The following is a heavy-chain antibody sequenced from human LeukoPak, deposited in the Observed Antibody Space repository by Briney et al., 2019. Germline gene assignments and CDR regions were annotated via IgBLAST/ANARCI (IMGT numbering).Heavy chain of an antibody. CDR3: AREVSVAGTCFDY. CDR2: INPTGGTT. Sequence: ASVKVSCKASGYTFTIYYIRWVRQAPGQGLEWMGTINPTGGTTSDAQKFQGRVTMTRDTSTSTIYMQLSSLRSEDTAVYYCAREVSVAGTCFDYWGQGTLVTVSS. J-gene: IGHJ4*02. V-gene: IGHV1-46*01. D-gene: IGHD6-19*01. CDR1: GYTFTIYY.